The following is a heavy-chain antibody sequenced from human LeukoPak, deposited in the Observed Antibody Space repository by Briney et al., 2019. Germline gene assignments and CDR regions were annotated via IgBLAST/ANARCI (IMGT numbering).Heavy chain of an antibody. CDR3: ALGGSPDY. CDR1: GGGFSSYA. J-gene: IGHJ4*02. Sequence: GASVKVSCKASGGGFSSYAISWVRQAPGQGLEWMGRIIPIIGIVNYAQKFQGRVTITADKSTNTAYMELSSLRSEDTAVYYCALGGSPDYWGQGTLVTVSS. D-gene: IGHD7-27*01. CDR2: IIPIIGIV. V-gene: IGHV1-69*04.